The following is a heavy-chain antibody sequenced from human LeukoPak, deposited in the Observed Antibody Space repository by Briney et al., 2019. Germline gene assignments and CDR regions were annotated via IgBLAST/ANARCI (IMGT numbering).Heavy chain of an antibody. CDR1: GFTFSSYA. CDR3: AKRGGGWLTENAFDI. D-gene: IGHD6-19*01. V-gene: IGHV3-23*01. J-gene: IGHJ3*02. Sequence: GGSLRLSCAASGFTFSSYAMSWVRQAPGKGLEWVSAISGSGGSTYYADSVKGRFTISRDNSKNTLCLQMNSLRAEDTAVYYCAKRGGGWLTENAFDIWGQGTMVTVAS. CDR2: ISGSGGST.